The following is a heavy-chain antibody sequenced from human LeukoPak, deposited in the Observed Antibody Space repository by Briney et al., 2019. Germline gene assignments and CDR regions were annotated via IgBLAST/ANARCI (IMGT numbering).Heavy chain of an antibody. CDR1: GGSISSYY. CDR2: IYYSGST. D-gene: IGHD5-12*01. V-gene: IGHV4-59*01. J-gene: IGHJ4*02. Sequence: SETLSLTCTVSGGSISSYYGSWIRQPPGKGLEWIGYIYYSGSTNYNPSLKSRVTISVDTSKNQFSLKLSSVTAADTAVYYCARSDSGYDLYYFDSWGQGALVTVSS. CDR3: ARSDSGYDLYYFDS.